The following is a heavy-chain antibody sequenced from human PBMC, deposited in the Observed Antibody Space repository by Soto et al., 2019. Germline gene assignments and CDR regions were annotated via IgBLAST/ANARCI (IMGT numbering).Heavy chain of an antibody. J-gene: IGHJ4*01. Sequence: EVQLMESGGGLVQPGGSLTLSCTASGFIFSVYSMNWVRQAPGKRLEWVSSISSSGTYIDYANSAKGRFTISRDNAKNSLFLQMNSLRTEDTAVYYCAGTDDFFDYWGQGTLVTVSS. CDR1: GFIFSVYS. CDR3: AGTDDFFDY. V-gene: IGHV3-21*01. CDR2: ISSSGTYI.